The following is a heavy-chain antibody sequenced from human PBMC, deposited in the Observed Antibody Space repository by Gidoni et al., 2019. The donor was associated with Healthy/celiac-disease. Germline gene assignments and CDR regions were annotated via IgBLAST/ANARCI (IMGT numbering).Heavy chain of an antibody. V-gene: IGHV3-21*01. CDR2: ISSSSSYI. D-gene: IGHD4-17*01. CDR1: GFPFSSYS. J-gene: IGHJ3*02. CDR3: ARAGYGDYAFDI. Sequence: EVQLVESGGGLVKPGGSLRLSCAASGFPFSSYSMNWVRQAPGKGLEWVSSISSSSSYIYYAESLKGRFTISRDNAKNSLYLQMNSRRAEDTAVYYCARAGYGDYAFDIWGQGTMVTVSS.